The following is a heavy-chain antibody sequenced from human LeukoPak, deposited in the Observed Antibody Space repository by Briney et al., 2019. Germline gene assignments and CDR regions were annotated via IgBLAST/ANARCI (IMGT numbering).Heavy chain of an antibody. CDR2: ISAYNGDT. V-gene: IGHV1-18*01. J-gene: IGHJ4*02. CDR1: GYTFTNYG. D-gene: IGHD2-8*02. Sequence: ASVKVSCKASGYTFTNYGFSWVRQAPGEGLEWMGWISAYNGDTKYAQKFQGGVTITTDTSATTVYMELGSLRFDDAAVYYCAREARSDGVCYFEYWGQGTLVTVSS. CDR3: AREARSDGVCYFEY.